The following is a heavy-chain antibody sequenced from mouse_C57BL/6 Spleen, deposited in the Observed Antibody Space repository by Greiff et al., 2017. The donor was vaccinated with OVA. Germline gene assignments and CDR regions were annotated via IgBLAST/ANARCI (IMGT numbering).Heavy chain of an antibody. D-gene: IGHD1-1*01. CDR1: GYTFTSYW. V-gene: IGHV1-50*01. CDR3: ARLDYGSRSWFAY. CDR2: IDPSDSYT. J-gene: IGHJ3*01. Sequence: QVQLQQPGAELVKPGASVKLSCKASGYTFTSYWMQWVKQRPGQGLEWIGEIDPSDSYTNYNQKFKGKATFTVDTSSSTAYMQLSSLTSEDSAVYYCARLDYGSRSWFAYWGQGTLVTVSA.